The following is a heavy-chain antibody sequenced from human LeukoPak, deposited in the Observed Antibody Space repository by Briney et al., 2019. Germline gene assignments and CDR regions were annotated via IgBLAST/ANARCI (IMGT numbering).Heavy chain of an antibody. D-gene: IGHD2-21*01. J-gene: IGHJ4*02. CDR2: INHSGST. CDR3: ARDPTLRDYFDY. V-gene: IGHV4-34*01. Sequence: SETLSLTCAVYGGSFSGYYWSWIRQPPGKGLEWIGEINHSGSTNYNPSLKSRVTISVDTSKNQFSLKLSSVTAADTAVYYCARDPTLRDYFDYWGQGTLVTVSS. CDR1: GGSFSGYY.